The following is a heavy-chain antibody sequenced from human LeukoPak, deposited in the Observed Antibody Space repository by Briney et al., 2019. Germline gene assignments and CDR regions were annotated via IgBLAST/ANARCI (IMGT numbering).Heavy chain of an antibody. J-gene: IGHJ4*02. D-gene: IGHD4-17*01. V-gene: IGHV3-43D*03. Sequence: GGSLRLSCAASGFAFDDYAMHWVRQAPGKGLQWISPINWVGDTSSYADSVKGRFTVSRDNTEGSLYLQMDSLRSEDTALYYCAKDRQYGDYGGGDFFDSWGQGTLVTVSS. CDR1: GFAFDDYA. CDR3: AKDRQYGDYGGGDFFDS. CDR2: INWVGDTS.